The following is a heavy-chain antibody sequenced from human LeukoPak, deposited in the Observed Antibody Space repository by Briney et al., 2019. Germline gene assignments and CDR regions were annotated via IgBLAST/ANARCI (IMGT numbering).Heavy chain of an antibody. CDR3: AREGQSGYSYG. V-gene: IGHV4-4*09. CDR2: IYTSGST. CDR1: GGSISSYY. D-gene: IGHD5-18*01. J-gene: IGHJ4*02. Sequence: SETLSLTRTVSGGSISSYYWSWIRQPPGKGLEWIGYIYTSGSTKYNPSLKSRVTISVDTSKNQFSLKVTSVTAADTAVYYCAREGQSGYSYGWGQGTLVTVSS.